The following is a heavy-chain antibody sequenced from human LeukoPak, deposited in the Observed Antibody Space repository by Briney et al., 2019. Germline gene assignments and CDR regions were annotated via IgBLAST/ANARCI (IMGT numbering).Heavy chain of an antibody. V-gene: IGHV3-23*01. Sequence: PGGSLRLSCAASGFTFSNYAMSWVRQAPGKGLEWVSTISGTGGNTYYADSVKGRFTISKNISQSTLYLQMNSLRADDTAVYYCAKQGAYTTPDHSDYWGQGTLVTVSS. CDR2: ISGTGGNT. CDR1: GFTFSNYA. D-gene: IGHD2-2*02. J-gene: IGHJ4*02. CDR3: AKQGAYTTPDHSDY.